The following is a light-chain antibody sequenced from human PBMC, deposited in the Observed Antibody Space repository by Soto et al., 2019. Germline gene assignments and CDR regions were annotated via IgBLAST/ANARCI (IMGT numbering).Light chain of an antibody. CDR2: WAS. CDR3: QQYYSSPLT. V-gene: IGKV4-1*01. Sequence: DILITQSPYSLAVSLGDGATINCKSSQSILYSSTNKNYLSWYQQKPGQPPKLXMYWASTRKSGVPDRFSGSVSGTDFTLTISSLQAEDVAVYYCQQYYSSPLTFGGGTKVDIK. CDR1: QSILYSSTNKNY. J-gene: IGKJ4*01.